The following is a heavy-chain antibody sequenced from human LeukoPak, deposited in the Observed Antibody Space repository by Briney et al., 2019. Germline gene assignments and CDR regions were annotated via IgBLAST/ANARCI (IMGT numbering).Heavy chain of an antibody. CDR1: GFTFDDYA. J-gene: IGHJ5*02. Sequence: GGSLRLSCAASGFTFDDYAMHWVRQAPGKGLEWVSGISWNSGSIGYADSVKGRFTISRDNAKNSLYLQMNSLRAEDTALYYCAKDRGYSGYDSNWFDPWGQGTLVTVSS. CDR2: ISWNSGSI. D-gene: IGHD5-12*01. CDR3: AKDRGYSGYDSNWFDP. V-gene: IGHV3-9*01.